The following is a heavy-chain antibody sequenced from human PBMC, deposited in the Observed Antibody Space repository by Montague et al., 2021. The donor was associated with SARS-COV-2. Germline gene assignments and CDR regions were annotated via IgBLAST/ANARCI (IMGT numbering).Heavy chain of an antibody. J-gene: IGHJ6*02. Sequence: SETLSLTCTVSGGSISSYYWSWIRQPPGKGLEWIGEIYYSGSTKYNPSLKSRVTISVDTSKNQFSLKLSSVTAADTAVYYCARDGSGWGYYYYGMDVWGQGTTVTVSS. CDR1: GGSISSYY. D-gene: IGHD3-10*01. CDR2: IYYSGST. V-gene: IGHV4-59*01. CDR3: ARDGSGWGYYYYGMDV.